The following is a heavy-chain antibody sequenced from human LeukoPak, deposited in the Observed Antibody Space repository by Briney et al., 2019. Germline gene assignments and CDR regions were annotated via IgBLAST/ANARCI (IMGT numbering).Heavy chain of an antibody. J-gene: IGHJ6*03. CDR3: ARIAAVTTGNYYYYYMDV. CDR2: INHSGST. D-gene: IGHD4-17*01. V-gene: IGHV4-34*01. CDR1: GGSFSGYY. Sequence: SETLSLTCAVYGGSFSGYYWSWIRQPPGKGLEWVGGINHSGSTNYNPSLKSLVIISVDTSKNQFSLKLSSVTAADTAVYYCARIAAVTTGNYYYYYMDVWGKGTTVTVSS.